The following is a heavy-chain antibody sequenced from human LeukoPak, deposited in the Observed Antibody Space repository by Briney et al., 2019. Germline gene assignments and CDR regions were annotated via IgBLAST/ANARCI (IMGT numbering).Heavy chain of an antibody. CDR1: GGSISSSSYY. V-gene: IGHV4-39*01. Sequence: SETLSLTCTVSGGSISSSSYYWGWIRQPPGKGLEWIGSIYYSGSTYYNPSLKSRVTISVDTSKNQFSLKLSSVTAADTAVYYCARYHGSGSSYDYWGQGTLVTVSS. J-gene: IGHJ4*02. CDR2: IYYSGST. CDR3: ARYHGSGSSYDY. D-gene: IGHD3-10*01.